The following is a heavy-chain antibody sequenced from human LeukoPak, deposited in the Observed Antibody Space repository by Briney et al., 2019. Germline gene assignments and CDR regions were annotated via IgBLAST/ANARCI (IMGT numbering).Heavy chain of an antibody. Sequence: GGSLRLSCATSGFTFSTYWMSWVRQAPGKWLEWVANIKQDGSEKYYLDSVKGRFTISRDKAKNSLYLQMNSLRAEDTAVYFCARECLARGYVFDYPGQGTLVTVSP. CDR2: IKQDGSEK. V-gene: IGHV3-7*01. J-gene: IGHJ4*02. CDR3: ARECLARGYVFDY. CDR1: GFTFSTYW. D-gene: IGHD5-12*01.